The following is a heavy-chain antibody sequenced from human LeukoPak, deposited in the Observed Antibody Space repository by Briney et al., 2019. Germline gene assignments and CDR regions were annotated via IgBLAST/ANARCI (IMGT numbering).Heavy chain of an antibody. Sequence: ASVKVSCKASGYTFTSYYMHWVRQAPGQGLEWMGIINPSGGSTSYAQKLQGRVTMTRDMSTSTVYMELSSLRSEDTAVYYCARGPREKALITMVRGPIGYWGQGTLVTVSS. D-gene: IGHD3-10*01. J-gene: IGHJ4*02. CDR3: ARGPREKALITMVRGPIGY. CDR1: GYTFTSYY. CDR2: INPSGGST. V-gene: IGHV1-46*01.